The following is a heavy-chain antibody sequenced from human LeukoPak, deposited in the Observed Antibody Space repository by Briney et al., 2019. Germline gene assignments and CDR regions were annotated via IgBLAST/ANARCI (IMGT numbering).Heavy chain of an antibody. V-gene: IGHV4-39*07. CDR1: GDSINSGGYY. CDR2: INHSGST. CDR3: AANLYYYALSHDTFDI. D-gene: IGHD3-22*01. J-gene: IGHJ3*02. Sequence: SETLSLTCTVSGDSINSGGYYWSWIRQPPGKGLEWIGEINHSGSTNYNPSLKSRVTISVDTSKNQFSLKLSSVTAADTAMYFCAANLYYYALSHDTFDIWGRGTMVTVSS.